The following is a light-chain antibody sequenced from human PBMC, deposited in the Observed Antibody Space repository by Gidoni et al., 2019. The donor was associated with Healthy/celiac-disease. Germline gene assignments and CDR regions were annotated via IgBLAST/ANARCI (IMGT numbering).Light chain of an antibody. Sequence: QSVLTQPPSVSGAPGPRVTISCTGGTSNIGAGYDVHWYQQLPGTAPKLLIYGTSNRPSGVPDRFSGSESGTSASLAITGLQAEDEADYYCQSYDSSLSGSGVFGGGTRLTVL. J-gene: IGLJ3*02. CDR3: QSYDSSLSGSGV. CDR1: TSNIGAGYD. V-gene: IGLV1-40*01. CDR2: GTS.